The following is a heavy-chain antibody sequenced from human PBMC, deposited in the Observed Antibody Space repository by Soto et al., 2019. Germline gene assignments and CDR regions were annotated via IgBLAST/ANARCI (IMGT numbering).Heavy chain of an antibody. CDR1: GYTFTGYY. D-gene: IGHD2-2*01. Sequence: ASVKVSCKASGYTFTGYYMHLVRQAPGQGLEWMGWINPNSGGTNYAQKFQGWVTMTRDTSISTAYMELSRLRSDDTAVYYCARGEYCSSTSFPVTFLKWLLLVYWGQGTLVTVSS. CDR3: ARGEYCSSTSFPVTFLKWLLLVY. J-gene: IGHJ4*02. CDR2: INPNSGGT. V-gene: IGHV1-2*04.